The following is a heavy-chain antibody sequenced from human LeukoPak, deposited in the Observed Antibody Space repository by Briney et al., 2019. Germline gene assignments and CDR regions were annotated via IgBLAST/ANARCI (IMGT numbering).Heavy chain of an antibody. CDR1: GGSISSGGYS. CDR3: AGYGDYAGLYYFDY. V-gene: IGHV4-30-2*01. Sequence: PSQTLTLTCAGSGGSISSGGYSWSWIRQPPGKGLEWIGYFYHSGSTYYNPSLKSRVTISVDRSKNQFSLKLSSVTAADTAVYYCAGYGDYAGLYYFDYWGQGTLVTVSS. D-gene: IGHD4-17*01. J-gene: IGHJ4*02. CDR2: FYHSGST.